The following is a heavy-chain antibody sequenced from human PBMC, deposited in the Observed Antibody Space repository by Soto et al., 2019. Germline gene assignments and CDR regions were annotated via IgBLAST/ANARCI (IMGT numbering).Heavy chain of an antibody. CDR3: ARRGTIYSWYFDL. CDR1: GGSISSGGYY. V-gene: IGHV4-31*03. Sequence: QVQLQESGPGLVKPSQTLSLTCTVSGGSISSGGYYWSWIRQHPGKGLEWIGYIYSSGSTYYNPSLKSRVTISVDTSKNQFSLKLSSVTAADTAVYYCARRGTIYSWYFDLWGRGTLVTVSS. D-gene: IGHD3-3*01. CDR2: IYSSGST. J-gene: IGHJ2*01.